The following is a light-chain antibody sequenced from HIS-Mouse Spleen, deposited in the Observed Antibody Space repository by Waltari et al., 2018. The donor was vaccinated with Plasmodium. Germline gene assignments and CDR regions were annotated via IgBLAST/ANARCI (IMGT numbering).Light chain of an antibody. V-gene: IGLV2-8*01. CDR3: SSYAGSNKV. Sequence: QSALTQPPSASGSPGQSVTISCTGTSSDVGGYNYVSWYQQHPGKAPKLMIYEVSKRPSGVPVCFSGSKSGNTASRTVSGLQAEDEADYYCSSYAGSNKVFGGGTKLTVL. J-gene: IGLJ2*01. CDR1: SSDVGGYNY. CDR2: EVS.